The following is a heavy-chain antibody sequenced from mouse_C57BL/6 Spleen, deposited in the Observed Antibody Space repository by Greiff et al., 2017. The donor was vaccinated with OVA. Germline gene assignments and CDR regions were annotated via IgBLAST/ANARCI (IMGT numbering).Heavy chain of an antibody. CDR1: GYTFTNYW. D-gene: IGHD1-1*01. Sequence: QVQLQQSGAEPVRPGTSVKMSCKASGYTFTNYWLGWAKQRPGHGLEWIGDIYPGGGYTNSNEKFKGKATLTADQSSRTAYMQFSSLTSEDSAIYYCAREYYGFFDYWGQGTTLTVSS. CDR3: AREYYGFFDY. CDR2: IYPGGGYT. J-gene: IGHJ2*01. V-gene: IGHV1-63*01.